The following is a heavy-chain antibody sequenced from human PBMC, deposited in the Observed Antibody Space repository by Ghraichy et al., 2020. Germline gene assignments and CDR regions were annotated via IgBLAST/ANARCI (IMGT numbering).Heavy chain of an antibody. J-gene: IGHJ4*02. D-gene: IGHD2-2*02. CDR1: GFTFNSYD. CDR3: ARGLLYADFDC. CDR2: IGPSGDT. Sequence: GGSLRLSCAASGFTFNSYDMHWFRQAPGKGLEWVSSIGPSGDTFYTGSVKGRFTISRENAKSSLYLQMNSLRAGDTAVYYCARGLLYADFDCWGQGTLVTVSS. V-gene: IGHV3-13*01.